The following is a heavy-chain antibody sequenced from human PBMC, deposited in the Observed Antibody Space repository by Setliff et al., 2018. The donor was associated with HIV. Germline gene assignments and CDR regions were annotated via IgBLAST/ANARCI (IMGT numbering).Heavy chain of an antibody. CDR3: ARADRSDFRERFKWFDP. V-gene: IGHV4-39*01. CDR1: GASISNSNSY. Sequence: PSETLSLTCTVYGASISNSNSYWGWIRQPPGKRLEWLGSIYDSGSTSYNPSLSGRLTISVDTSKNQFSLKLSYVTAADTAVYYCARADRSDFRERFKWFDPWGQGTLVTVSS. CDR2: IYDSGST. J-gene: IGHJ5*02. D-gene: IGHD3-22*01.